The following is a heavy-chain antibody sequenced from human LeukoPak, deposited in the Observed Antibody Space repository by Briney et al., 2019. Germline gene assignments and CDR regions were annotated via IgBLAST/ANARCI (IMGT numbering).Heavy chain of an antibody. CDR2: INPNSGGT. CDR3: ARDMLRYFPGSAYYYMDV. Sequence: VSVKVSCKASGYTFTGYYMHWVRQAPGQGLEWMGWINPNSGGTNYAQRFQGRVTMTRDTSISTAYMELSRLRSDDTAVYYCARDMLRYFPGSAYYYMDVWGKGTMVTISS. CDR1: GYTFTGYY. J-gene: IGHJ6*03. V-gene: IGHV1-2*02. D-gene: IGHD3-9*01.